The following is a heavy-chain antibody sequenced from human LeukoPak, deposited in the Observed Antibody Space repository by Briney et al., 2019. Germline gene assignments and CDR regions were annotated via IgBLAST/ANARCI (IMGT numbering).Heavy chain of an antibody. J-gene: IGHJ4*02. CDR2: IRYDGSNK. V-gene: IGHV3-30*02. D-gene: IGHD3-22*01. CDR3: AKDMGYYDSQSGDY. CDR1: GFTFSSYG. Sequence: GGSLRLSCAASGFTFSSYGMHWVRQAPGKGLEWVAFIRYDGSNKYYADSVKGRFTISRDNSKNTLYLQMNSLRAEDTAVYYCAKDMGYYDSQSGDYWGQGTLVTVSS.